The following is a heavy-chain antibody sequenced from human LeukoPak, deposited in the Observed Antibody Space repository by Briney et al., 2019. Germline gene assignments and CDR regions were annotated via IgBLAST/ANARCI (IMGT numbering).Heavy chain of an antibody. J-gene: IGHJ4*02. CDR1: GGSLSSYY. V-gene: IGHV4-4*09. Sequence: PSETLSLTCTVSGGSLSSYYWSWIRQPPGRGLEWIGYIYTSGSTNYNPSLKSRVTISVDTSKNQFSLKLSSVTAADTAVYYCARVYSGSFPDIDYWGQGTLVTVSS. CDR2: IYTSGST. D-gene: IGHD1-26*01. CDR3: ARVYSGSFPDIDY.